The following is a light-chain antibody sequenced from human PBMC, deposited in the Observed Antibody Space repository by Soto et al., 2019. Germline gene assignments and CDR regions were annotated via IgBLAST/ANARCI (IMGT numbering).Light chain of an antibody. V-gene: IGKV1-5*03. CDR2: KAS. CDR1: QTISSW. Sequence: DIQMTQSPSTLSGSVGDGVTITFRASQTISSWLAWYQQKPGKAPKLLIYKASTLKSGVPSRFSGSGSGTEFTLTISSLQPDDFATYYCQNYNSYSEACGQGNKGDIK. CDR3: QNYNSYSEA. J-gene: IGKJ1*01.